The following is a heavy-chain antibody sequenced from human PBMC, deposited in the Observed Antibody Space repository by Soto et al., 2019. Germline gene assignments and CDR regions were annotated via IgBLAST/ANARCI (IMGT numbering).Heavy chain of an antibody. CDR2: IIPIFGTT. D-gene: IGHD3-22*01. CDR3: ARDRTDSGYYTNWLDP. CDR1: GGTFGSDA. V-gene: IGHV1-69*06. J-gene: IGHJ5*02. Sequence: SVKVSCKASGGTFGSDAITWVRQAPGQGLEWVGRIIPIFGTTNYAQNLQGRVTISADKSTLTSYMELHSLTSDDTALYYCARDRTDSGYYTNWLDPWGQGTPAPVSS.